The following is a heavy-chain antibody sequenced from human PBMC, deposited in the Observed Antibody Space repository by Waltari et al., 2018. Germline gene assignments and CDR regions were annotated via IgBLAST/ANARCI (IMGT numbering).Heavy chain of an antibody. Sequence: EVQLLESGGGLVQRGGSLRLSCAASGFTFNGYHMNWVRQAPGKGLEWVSAISGSGQTTFYADSVRGRFTISKDNSKKMLYLQMNSLRAEDTAVYFCAKAYSNLYYYYGMDVWGQGTTVSVSS. J-gene: IGHJ6*02. CDR3: AKAYSNLYYYYGMDV. CDR2: ISGSGQTT. D-gene: IGHD4-4*01. CDR1: GFTFNGYH. V-gene: IGHV3-23*01.